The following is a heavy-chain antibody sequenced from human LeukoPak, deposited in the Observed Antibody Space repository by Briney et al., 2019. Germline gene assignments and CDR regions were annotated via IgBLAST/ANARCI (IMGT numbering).Heavy chain of an antibody. D-gene: IGHD1-26*01. CDR3: ARDPIVGDTGGGDY. CDR1: GFTFSSYW. V-gene: IGHV3-7*01. J-gene: IGHJ4*02. Sequence: GWSLRLSCAASGFTFSSYWMTWVRQAPGKGLEWVSNINGDGSIENYVHSVRGRFSIFRDNAKDALYLQMNSLRVDDTAIYYCARDPIVGDTGGGDYWGQGALGTVSS. CDR2: INGDGSIE.